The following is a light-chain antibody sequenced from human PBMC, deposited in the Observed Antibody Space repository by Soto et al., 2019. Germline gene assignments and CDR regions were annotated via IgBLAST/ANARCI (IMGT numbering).Light chain of an antibody. J-gene: IGLJ3*02. V-gene: IGLV4-69*01. Sequence: QPVLTQSPSASASLGASVKLTCTLSSGHSSYAIARHQQQPEKGPRYLMKLNSDGSHSKGDGIPDRFSGSSSGAERYLTISSLQSEDEADYYCQTWGTGTWVFGGGTKVTVL. CDR2: LNSDGSH. CDR1: SGHSSYA. CDR3: QTWGTGTWV.